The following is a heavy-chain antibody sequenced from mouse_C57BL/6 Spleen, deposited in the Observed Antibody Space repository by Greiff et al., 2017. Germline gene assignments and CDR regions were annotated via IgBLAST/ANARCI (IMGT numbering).Heavy chain of an antibody. D-gene: IGHD3-2*02. CDR1: GYTFTSYW. CDR3: ARKGSSGYFDY. CDR2: IDPSDSYT. Sequence: QVHVKQPGAELVMPGASVKLSCKASGYTFTSYWMHWVKQRPGQGLEWIGEIDPSDSYTNYNQKFKGKSTLTVDKSSSTAYMQLSSLTSEDSAVYYCARKGSSGYFDYWGQGTTLTVSS. J-gene: IGHJ2*01. V-gene: IGHV1-69*01.